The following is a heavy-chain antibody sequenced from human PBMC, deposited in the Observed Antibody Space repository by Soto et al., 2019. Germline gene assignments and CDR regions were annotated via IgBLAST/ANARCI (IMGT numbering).Heavy chain of an antibody. D-gene: IGHD1-26*01. V-gene: IGHV3-30*18. CDR2: ISYDGSNK. Sequence: QVQLVESGGGVVQPGRSLRLSCAASGFTFRSYGMHWVRQAPGKGLEWVAVISYDGSNKYYADSVKGRSTISRDNSKNTMYLQMNSLRAEDTAVYYCAKWEIDYWGHGTLVTVSS. J-gene: IGHJ4*01. CDR1: GFTFRSYG. CDR3: AKWEIDY.